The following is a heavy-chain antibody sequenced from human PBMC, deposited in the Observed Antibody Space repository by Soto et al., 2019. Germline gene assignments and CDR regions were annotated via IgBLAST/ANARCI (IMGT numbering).Heavy chain of an antibody. CDR2: MNPSNGNT. Sequence: VKVSCKASRYTFTSYDINWVRQATGQRLEWMGWMNPSNGNTNYSQKFQGRVTMTRDTSMSTAYMELSSLRSEDTAVYYCERDVGGWPYYFDYWGQGTLVTVSS. V-gene: IGHV1-8*01. CDR1: RYTFTSYD. CDR3: ERDVGGWPYYFDY. J-gene: IGHJ4*02. D-gene: IGHD6-19*01.